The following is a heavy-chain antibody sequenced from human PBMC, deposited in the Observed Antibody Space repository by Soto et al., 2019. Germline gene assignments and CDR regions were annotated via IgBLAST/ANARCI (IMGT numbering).Heavy chain of an antibody. CDR2: INPNSGGT. V-gene: IGHV1-2*02. D-gene: IGHD2-2*02. CDR3: ARGGGYCSSTSCYTTYYYYGMDV. J-gene: IGHJ6*02. Sequence: ASVKVSCKASGYTFTGYYMHWVRQAPGQGLEWMGWINPNSGGTNYAQKFQGRVTMTRDTSISTAYMELSRLRSDDTAVYYCARGGGYCSSTSCYTTYYYYGMDVWGQGTTVTVSS. CDR1: GYTFTGYY.